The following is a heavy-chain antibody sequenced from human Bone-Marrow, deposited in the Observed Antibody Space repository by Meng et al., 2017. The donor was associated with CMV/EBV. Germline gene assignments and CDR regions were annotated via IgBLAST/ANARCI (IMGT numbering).Heavy chain of an antibody. Sequence: GESLKISCAASGFTFSSYEMNWVRQAPGKGLEWVSYISSSGSTIYYADSVKGRFTISRDNAKNSLYLQMNSLRAEDTAVYYCAREVAYINYYYGMDVWGQGHTVTGAS. CDR1: GFTFSSYE. D-gene: IGHD2-21*01. V-gene: IGHV3-48*03. J-gene: IGHJ6*01. CDR2: ISSSGSTI. CDR3: AREVAYINYYYGMDV.